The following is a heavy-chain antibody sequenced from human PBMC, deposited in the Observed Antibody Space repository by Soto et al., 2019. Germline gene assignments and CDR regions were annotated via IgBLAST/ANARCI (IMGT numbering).Heavy chain of an antibody. J-gene: IGHJ4*02. CDR2: IDPSDSQT. Sequence: GESLKISCKGSGYSFAGYWITWVRQKPGEGLEWMGRIDPSDSQTYYSPSFRGHVTISATKSITTVFLQWSSLRASDTAMYYCARQIYDSDNGPNFQYYFDSWGQGTPVTVSS. V-gene: IGHV5-10-1*01. CDR3: ARQIYDSDNGPNFQYYFDS. D-gene: IGHD3-22*01. CDR1: GYSFAGYW.